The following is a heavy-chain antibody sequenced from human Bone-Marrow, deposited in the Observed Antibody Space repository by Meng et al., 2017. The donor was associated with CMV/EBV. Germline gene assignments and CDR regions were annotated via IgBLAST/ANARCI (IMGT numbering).Heavy chain of an antibody. CDR2: IYPGDSDT. J-gene: IGHJ5*02. D-gene: IGHD2-8*01. Sequence: GESLKISCKGSGYSFTSYWIGWVRQMPGKGLEWMGIIYPGDSDTRYSPSFQGQVTISVDRSVDTTYLHLNNLRASDSGIYYCVRRPAFTNALLVDHWGQGTLVTVSS. CDR3: VRRPAFTNALLVDH. V-gene: IGHV5-51*01. CDR1: GYSFTSYW.